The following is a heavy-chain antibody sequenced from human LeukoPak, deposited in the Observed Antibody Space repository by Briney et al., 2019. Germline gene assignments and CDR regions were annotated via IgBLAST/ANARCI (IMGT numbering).Heavy chain of an antibody. V-gene: IGHV4-34*01. D-gene: IGHD1-26*01. Sequence: SETLSLTCAVYGGSFSGYYWSWIRQPPGKGLEWIGEINHSGSTNYNPSLKSRVTISVDTSKNQFSLKLSSVTAADTAVYYCARDPSGSYLVEGDYWGQGTLVTVSS. J-gene: IGHJ4*02. CDR3: ARDPSGSYLVEGDY. CDR2: INHSGST. CDR1: GGSFSGYY.